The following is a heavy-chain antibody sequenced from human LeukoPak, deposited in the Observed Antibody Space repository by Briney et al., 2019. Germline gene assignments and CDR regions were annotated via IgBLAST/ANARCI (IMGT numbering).Heavy chain of an antibody. J-gene: IGHJ3*02. CDR1: GGSISSSSYY. Sequence: PSETLSLTCTVSGGSISSSSYYWGWIRQPPGRGLEWIGSIYYSGSTNYNPSLKSRVTISVDTSKNQFSLKLSSVTAADTAVYYCARDVGDYGGEASFDIWGQGTMVTVSS. CDR3: ARDVGDYGGEASFDI. D-gene: IGHD4-17*01. V-gene: IGHV4-39*07. CDR2: IYYSGST.